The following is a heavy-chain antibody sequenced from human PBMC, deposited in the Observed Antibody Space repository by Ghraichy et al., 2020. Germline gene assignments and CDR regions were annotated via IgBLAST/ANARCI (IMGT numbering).Heavy chain of an antibody. CDR1: GYTFTSYA. CDR2: INAGNGNT. D-gene: IGHD3-22*01. V-gene: IGHV1-3*01. CDR3: AGNSSPYYYYGMDV. J-gene: IGHJ6*02. Sequence: ASVKVSCKASGYTFTSYAMQWVRQAPGQRLEWMGWINAGNGNTKYSQKFQGRVTITRDTSASTAYMELSSLRSEDTAVYYCAGNSSPYYYYGMDVWGQGTTVNVSS.